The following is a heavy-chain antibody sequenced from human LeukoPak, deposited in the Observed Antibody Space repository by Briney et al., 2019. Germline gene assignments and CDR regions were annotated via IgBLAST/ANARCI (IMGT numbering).Heavy chain of an antibody. V-gene: IGHV1-69*05. CDR1: GYTFTSHG. CDR2: IIPIFGTA. Sequence: ASVKVSCKASGYTFTSHGISWVRQAPGQGLEWMGGIIPIFGTANYAQKFQGRVTITTDESTSTAYMELSSLRSEDTAVYYCARGNDFWSGYPLGYFDLWGRGTLVTVSS. D-gene: IGHD3-3*01. J-gene: IGHJ2*01. CDR3: ARGNDFWSGYPLGYFDL.